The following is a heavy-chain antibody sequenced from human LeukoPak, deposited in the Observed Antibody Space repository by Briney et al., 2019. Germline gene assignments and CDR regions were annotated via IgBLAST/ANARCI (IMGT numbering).Heavy chain of an antibody. J-gene: IGHJ4*02. Sequence: PGGSLRLSCAASGFTFSSYSMNWVRQAPGKGLEWVSYISSSSSNIYYADSVKGRFTISRDNAKNSLYLQMNSLRDDDTAVYYCAREGSTVTTDYWGQGTLVTVSS. D-gene: IGHD4-17*01. CDR1: GFTFSSYS. CDR2: ISSSSSNI. V-gene: IGHV3-48*02. CDR3: AREGSTVTTDY.